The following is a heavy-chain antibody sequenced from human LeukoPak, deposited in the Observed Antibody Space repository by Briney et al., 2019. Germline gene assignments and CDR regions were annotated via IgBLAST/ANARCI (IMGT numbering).Heavy chain of an antibody. CDR1: GFTFSTYC. CDR3: ARIGYSSGWYAFYFDC. Sequence: PGGSLRLSCAASGFTFSTYCMSWVRQAPGKGLEWVANIKPDGSEKYFVDSVKGRFTISRDNAKNSLYLQMNSLRAEDTAVYYCARIGYSSGWYAFYFDCWGQGTLVTVSS. CDR2: IKPDGSEK. D-gene: IGHD6-19*01. J-gene: IGHJ4*02. V-gene: IGHV3-7*01.